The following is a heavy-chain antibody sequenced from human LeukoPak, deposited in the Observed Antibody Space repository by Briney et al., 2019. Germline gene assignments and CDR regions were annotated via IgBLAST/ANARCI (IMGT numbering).Heavy chain of an antibody. CDR2: ISAYNGNT. CDR3: ARGRKDYGDYYFDS. J-gene: IGHJ4*02. Sequence: ASVKVSCKASGYTFTGYYMHWVRQAPGQGLEWMGWISAYNGNTNSAQKLQGRVTMTTDTSTSTAYMELRSLRSDDTAVYYCARGRKDYGDYYFDSWGQGTLVTVSS. D-gene: IGHD4-17*01. V-gene: IGHV1-18*04. CDR1: GYTFTGYY.